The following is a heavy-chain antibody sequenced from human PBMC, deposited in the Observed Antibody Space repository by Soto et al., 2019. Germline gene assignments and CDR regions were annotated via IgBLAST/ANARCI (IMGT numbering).Heavy chain of an antibody. J-gene: IGHJ6*04. V-gene: IGHV4-39*01. Sequence: SETLSLTCTVSGGSISSSSYYWGWIRQPPGKGLEWIGSIYYSGSTYYNPSLKSRVTISVDTSKNQFSLKLSSVTAADTAVYYCASYSSSFYYFWGKGTTVTVSS. CDR3: ASYSSSFYYF. CDR2: IYYSGST. D-gene: IGHD6-6*01. CDR1: GGSISSSSYY.